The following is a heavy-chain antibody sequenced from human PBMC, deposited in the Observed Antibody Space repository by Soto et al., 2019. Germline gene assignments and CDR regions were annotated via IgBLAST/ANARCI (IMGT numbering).Heavy chain of an antibody. V-gene: IGHV4-4*02. Sequence: SETLSLTCTISGGSICDEDHYWIWVRQPPGKGPELIGEIYHTGIANYNPSLESRVAFSVDKSKNQFSLSLTSVTAADTAVYYCVSKLGPYYYGLDVWGQGTTVTVSS. J-gene: IGHJ6*02. D-gene: IGHD3-16*01. CDR3: VSKLGPYYYGLDV. CDR2: IYHTGIA. CDR1: GGSICDEDHY.